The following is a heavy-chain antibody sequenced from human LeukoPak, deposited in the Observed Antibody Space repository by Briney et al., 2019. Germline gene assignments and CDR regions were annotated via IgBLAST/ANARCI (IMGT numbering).Heavy chain of an antibody. D-gene: IGHD6-19*01. CDR1: GYTFTGYY. Sequence: AASVKVSCKASGYTFTGYYMHWVRQAPGQGLEWMGWVNPNSGGTNHAQKFQGRVTMTRDTSISTAHMELSRLRSDDTAVYYCAREVWGSGWVLAFDIWGQGTMVTVSS. CDR3: AREVWGSGWVLAFDI. CDR2: VNPNSGGT. V-gene: IGHV1-2*02. J-gene: IGHJ3*02.